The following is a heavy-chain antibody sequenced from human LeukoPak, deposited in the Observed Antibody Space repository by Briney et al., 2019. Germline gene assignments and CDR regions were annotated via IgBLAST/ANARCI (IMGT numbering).Heavy chain of an antibody. D-gene: IGHD2-2*02. CDR3: ARGSIGYCSSTSCYNWGYYFDY. Sequence: SETLSLTCAVHGGSFSGYYWSWIRQPPGKGLEWIGEINHSGSTNYNPSLKSRVTISVDTSKNQFSLKLSSVTAADTAVYYCARGSIGYCSSTSCYNWGYYFDYWGQGTLVTVSS. CDR2: INHSGST. V-gene: IGHV4-34*01. J-gene: IGHJ4*02. CDR1: GGSFSGYY.